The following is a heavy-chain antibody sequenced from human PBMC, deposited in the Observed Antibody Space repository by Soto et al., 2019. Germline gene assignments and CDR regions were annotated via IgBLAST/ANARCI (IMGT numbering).Heavy chain of an antibody. CDR3: GNSGYDYYDYYYYMDV. D-gene: IGHD5-12*01. Sequence: SETLSLTCTVSGGSISSRTYYSAWIRQPPGKGLEWIGSISYSGSTSHNLSLKSRTTISVDTSKNQFSLKLSSVTAADTAVYYCGNSGYDYYDYYYYMDVWGKGTTVTVSS. J-gene: IGHJ6*03. V-gene: IGHV4-39*01. CDR2: ISYSGST. CDR1: GGSISSRTYY.